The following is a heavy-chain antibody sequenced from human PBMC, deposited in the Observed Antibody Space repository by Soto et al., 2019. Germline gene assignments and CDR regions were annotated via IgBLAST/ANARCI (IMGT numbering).Heavy chain of an antibody. Sequence: PGGSLGLSCAASGFNFINSYMSWVRQAPGKGLEWVSVIYSGGSTFYADSVKGRFTISRDNSNSKVSLEMNNLRAEDTAVYYCARDFTGYFDSWGQGALVTSPQ. V-gene: IGHV3-53*01. CDR3: ARDFTGYFDS. J-gene: IGHJ4*02. CDR2: IYSGGST. CDR1: GFNFINSY.